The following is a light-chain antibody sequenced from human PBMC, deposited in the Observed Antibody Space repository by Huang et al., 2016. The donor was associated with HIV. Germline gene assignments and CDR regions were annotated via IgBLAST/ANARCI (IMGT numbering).Light chain of an antibody. CDR3: QLYRGSLT. V-gene: IGKV3-20*01. CDR1: QSVSSSS. CDR2: GAS. Sequence: EIVLTQSPGSLSLSPGERATLSCRASQSVSSSSLAWYQQKPGQAPRLLIYGASRRATGNPDRCSGSGSGTGFTLTISRLEPDDFAVYYYQLYRGSLTFGGGTKVEIK. J-gene: IGKJ4*01.